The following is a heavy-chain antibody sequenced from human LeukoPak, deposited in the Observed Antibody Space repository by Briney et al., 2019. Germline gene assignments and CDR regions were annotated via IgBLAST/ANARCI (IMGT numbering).Heavy chain of an antibody. CDR1: GFTFSSYG. Sequence: GGSLRLPCAASGFTFSSYGIHWVRQAPGKGLEWVALIWFDGSKKFYTDSVKGRFTMSRDNSENTLYLQMNSLRDEDTAVYYCARGFGGSSWYWYFDLWGRGTLVTVSS. D-gene: IGHD6-13*01. J-gene: IGHJ2*01. V-gene: IGHV3-33*01. CDR2: IWFDGSKK. CDR3: ARGFGGSSWYWYFDL.